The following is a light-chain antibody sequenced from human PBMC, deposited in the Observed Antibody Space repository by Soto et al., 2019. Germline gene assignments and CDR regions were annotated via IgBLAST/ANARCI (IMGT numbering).Light chain of an antibody. J-gene: IGLJ1*01. Sequence: QSALAQPASVSGSPGQSITISCTGTDSDVGAYDSVSWYQQHPHKAPQLIIYKGTQRPSGVSKRSSGSTSGNAASLTSSGLQADDEADYFCCSSAPESTYVCGTGTKLTVL. CDR3: CSSAPESTYV. CDR1: DSDVGAYDS. V-gene: IGLV2-23*01. CDR2: KGT.